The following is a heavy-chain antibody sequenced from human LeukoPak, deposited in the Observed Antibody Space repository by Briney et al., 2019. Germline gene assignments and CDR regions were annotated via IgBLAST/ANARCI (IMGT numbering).Heavy chain of an antibody. CDR3: ARPLRIAVAGILAY. CDR1: GNTFNIHY. CDR2: INPSGGST. J-gene: IGHJ4*02. D-gene: IGHD6-19*01. V-gene: IGHV1-46*02. Sequence: AASVKISCKASGNTFNIHYIHWARQAPGQGLEWMGIINPSGGSTSYAQKFQGRVTMTRDTSTSTVYMELSSLRSEDTAVYYCARPLRIAVAGILAYWGQGTLVTVSS.